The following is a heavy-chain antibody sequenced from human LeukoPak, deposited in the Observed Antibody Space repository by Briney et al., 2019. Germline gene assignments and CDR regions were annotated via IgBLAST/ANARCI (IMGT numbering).Heavy chain of an antibody. CDR2: INPNSGGT. Sequence: GASVKVSCKASGYTFTGYYMHWVRQAPGQGLEWMGWINPNSGGTNYAQKFQGRVTMTRDASISTAYMELSRLRSDDTAVYYCARDLDDWNYADEFDYWGQGTLVTVSS. V-gene: IGHV1-2*02. J-gene: IGHJ4*02. CDR3: ARDLDDWNYADEFDY. CDR1: GYTFTGYY. D-gene: IGHD1-7*01.